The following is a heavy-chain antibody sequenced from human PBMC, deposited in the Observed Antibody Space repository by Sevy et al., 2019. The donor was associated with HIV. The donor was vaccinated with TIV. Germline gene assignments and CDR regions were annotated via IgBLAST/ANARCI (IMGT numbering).Heavy chain of an antibody. CDR2: IKSKTDGGTT. CDR3: TTRGGYSYGLFDY. D-gene: IGHD5-18*01. J-gene: IGHJ4*02. V-gene: IGHV3-15*01. Sequence: GGSLRLSCAASGFTFSNAWMSWVRQAPGKGLEWVGRIKSKTDGGTTDYAAPVKGRFTISRDDSKNTLYLQMNSLKTEDTAVYYCTTRGGYSYGLFDYWGQGTLVTVYS. CDR1: GFTFSNAW.